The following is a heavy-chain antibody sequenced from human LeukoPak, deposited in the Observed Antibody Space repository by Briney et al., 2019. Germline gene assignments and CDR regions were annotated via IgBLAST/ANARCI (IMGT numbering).Heavy chain of an antibody. J-gene: IGHJ4*02. CDR3: ARGERRTSRWLQFPFDY. D-gene: IGHD5-24*01. CDR1: GGTFSSYA. V-gene: IGHV1-69*13. CDR2: IIPIFGTA. Sequence: GASVKVSCKASGGTFSSYAISWVRQAPGQGLEWMGGIIPIFGTANYAQKFQGRVTITADESTSTAYMELSSLRSEDTAVYYCARGERRTSRWLQFPFDYWGQGTLVTVSS.